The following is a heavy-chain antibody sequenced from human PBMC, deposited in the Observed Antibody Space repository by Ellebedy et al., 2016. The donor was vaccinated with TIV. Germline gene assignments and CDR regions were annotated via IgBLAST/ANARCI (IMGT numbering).Heavy chain of an antibody. CDR1: RGSITTSY. D-gene: IGHD2-21*01. V-gene: IGHV4-59*03. CDR3: AGTGSGDFYKWFDP. J-gene: IGHJ5*02. Sequence: SETLSLTXTVSRGSITTSYWTWIRQPPGKGLEWIGQISHIGTTSYNPSLRGRVTISEDTSKNQIYLRLTSVTAVDTAVYYCAGTGSGDFYKWFDPWGQGTLVTVS. CDR2: ISHIGTT.